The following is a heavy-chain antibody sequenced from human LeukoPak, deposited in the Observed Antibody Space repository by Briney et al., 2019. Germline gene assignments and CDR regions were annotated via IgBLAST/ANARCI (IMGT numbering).Heavy chain of an antibody. J-gene: IGHJ4*02. CDR3: AKAPFSSGYLGYFDY. V-gene: IGHV3-23*01. CDR1: GFTCRSYA. Sequence: GGPLRLSCAASGFTCRSYAMLWVGQAPGQALECVSAISGSGGSTYYADSVKGRFTISRDNSKNTLYLQMNSLRAEDTAVYYCAKAPFSSGYLGYFDYWGQGTLVTVSS. CDR2: ISGSGGST. D-gene: IGHD3-22*01.